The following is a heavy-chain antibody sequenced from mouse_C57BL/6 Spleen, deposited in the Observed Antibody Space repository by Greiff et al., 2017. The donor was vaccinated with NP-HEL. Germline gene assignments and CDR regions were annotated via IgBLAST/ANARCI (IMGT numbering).Heavy chain of an antibody. Sequence: EVKLMESGGGLVQPGGSMKLSCVASGFTFSNYWMNWVRQSPEKGLEWVAQIRLKSDNYETHYAESVKGRFTISRDDSKSSVYPKMNNLRAEDTGIYYCTGSNYSYYLDYWGQGTTLTVSS. CDR2: IRLKSDNYET. CDR1: GFTFSNYW. CDR3: TGSNYSYYLDY. D-gene: IGHD2-5*01. V-gene: IGHV6-3*01. J-gene: IGHJ2*01.